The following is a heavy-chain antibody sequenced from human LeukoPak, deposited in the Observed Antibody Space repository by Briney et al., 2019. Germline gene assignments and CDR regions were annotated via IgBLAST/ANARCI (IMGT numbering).Heavy chain of an antibody. J-gene: IGHJ4*02. CDR2: IHYSGST. D-gene: IGHD3-22*01. Sequence: SQTLSLTCTVSGGSISSGGYYWSWIRQHPGKGLEWIGYIHYSGSTYYSPSLKSRVTISVDTSKNQFSLKLSSVTAADTAVYYCAGSRIGYSDSSGFFDSWGQGTLVTVPS. V-gene: IGHV4-31*03. CDR3: AGSRIGYSDSSGFFDS. CDR1: GGSISSGGYY.